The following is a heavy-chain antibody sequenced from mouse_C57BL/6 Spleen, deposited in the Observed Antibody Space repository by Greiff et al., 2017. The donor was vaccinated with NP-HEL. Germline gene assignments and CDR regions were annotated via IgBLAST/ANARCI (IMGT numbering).Heavy chain of an antibody. CDR2: ISSGGSYT. CDR1: GFTFSSYG. V-gene: IGHV5-6*01. J-gene: IGHJ1*03. CDR3: AREMKSYWYFDV. Sequence: EVKLMESGGDLVKPGGSLKLSCAASGFTFSSYGMSWVRQTPDKRLEWVATISSGGSYTYYPDSVKGRFTISRDNAKNTLYLQMSSLKSEDTAMYYCAREMKSYWYFDVWGTGTTVTVSS.